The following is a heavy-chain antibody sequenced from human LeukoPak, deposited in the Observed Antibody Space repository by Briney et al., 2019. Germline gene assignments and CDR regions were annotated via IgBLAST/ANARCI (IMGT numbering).Heavy chain of an antibody. CDR3: ARSIAADGPTHNWFDP. V-gene: IGHV4-39*01. J-gene: IGHJ5*02. CDR2: IYYSGTT. Sequence: PSETLSLTCIVSGGSINRSNNYWGWIRQSPGKGLEWIGTIYYSGTTYYKPSLKSRVTVSVDTSKNQFSLKLTSVTAADTAGYYCARSIAADGPTHNWFDPWGQGTLVTVSS. D-gene: IGHD6-13*01. CDR1: GGSINRSNNY.